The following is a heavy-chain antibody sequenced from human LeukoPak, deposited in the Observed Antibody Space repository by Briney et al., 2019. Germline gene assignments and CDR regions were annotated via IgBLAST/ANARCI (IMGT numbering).Heavy chain of an antibody. Sequence: GGSLRLSCAASGFTFSSYSMNWVRQAPGKGLEWVSSISSSSSYIYYADSVKGRFTISRDNAKNSLYLQMNSLRAEDTAGYYCARDFLYSRSWDPDVWGQGTTVTVSS. CDR1: GFTFSSYS. CDR3: ARDFLYSRSWDPDV. CDR2: ISSSSSYI. V-gene: IGHV3-21*01. D-gene: IGHD6-13*01. J-gene: IGHJ6*02.